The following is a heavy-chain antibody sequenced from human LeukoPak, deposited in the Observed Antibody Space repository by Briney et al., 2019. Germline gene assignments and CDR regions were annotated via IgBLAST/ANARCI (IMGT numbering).Heavy chain of an antibody. D-gene: IGHD2-15*01. CDR3: VRDNPRCCGVVPANIDDS. Sequence: GGSLRLSCAASGFTFSSYSMNWVRQAPGKGLEWVSSISSSSSYIYYADSVKGRFTISRDNARNSLYLQMHSLRAEDTAVYYCVRDNPRCCGVVPANIDDSWGQGTLVTVSS. V-gene: IGHV3-21*01. J-gene: IGHJ4*02. CDR1: GFTFSSYS. CDR2: ISSSSSYI.